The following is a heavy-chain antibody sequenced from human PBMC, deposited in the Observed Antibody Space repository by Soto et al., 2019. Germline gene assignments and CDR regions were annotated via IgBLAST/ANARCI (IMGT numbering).Heavy chain of an antibody. J-gene: IGHJ5*02. Sequence: GGSLRLSCAASGFPFSDSYMAWIRQAPGQGLEEIATISSTGSTPYYADSVKGRFTISRDNAQNSLYLEMNNLRAEDTAAYYCARGQQLVANWLDPWGQGILVTVSS. D-gene: IGHD6-6*01. CDR1: GFPFSDSY. V-gene: IGHV3-11*01. CDR3: ARGQQLVANWLDP. CDR2: ISSTGSTP.